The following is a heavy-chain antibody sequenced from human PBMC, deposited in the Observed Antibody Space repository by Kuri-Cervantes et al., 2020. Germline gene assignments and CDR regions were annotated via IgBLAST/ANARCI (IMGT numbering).Heavy chain of an antibody. CDR1: GDSITTHY. CDR3: ATANIVATIFYTDYYMDV. CDR2: IYYSGST. D-gene: IGHD5-12*01. J-gene: IGHJ6*03. V-gene: IGHV4-59*08. Sequence: ESLKTSCTVSGDSITTHYWSWIRQPPGKGLEWIGYIYYSGSTYYNPSLKSRVTISVDTSKNQLSLKLSSVTAADTAVYYCATANIVATIFYTDYYMDVWGKGTTVTVSS.